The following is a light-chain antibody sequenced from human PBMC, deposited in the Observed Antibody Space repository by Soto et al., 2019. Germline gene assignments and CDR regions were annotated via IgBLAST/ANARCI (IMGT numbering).Light chain of an antibody. CDR3: CSYAGSSTYV. Sequence: QSVLTQPASXXXXPGQSITISCTGTSSDVGSYNLVSWYQQHPGKAPKLMIYEGSKRPSGVSNRFSGSKSGNTASLTISGLQAEDEADYYCCSYAGSSTYVFGTGTKLTVL. V-gene: IGLV2-23*01. J-gene: IGLJ1*01. CDR2: EGS. CDR1: SSDVGSYNL.